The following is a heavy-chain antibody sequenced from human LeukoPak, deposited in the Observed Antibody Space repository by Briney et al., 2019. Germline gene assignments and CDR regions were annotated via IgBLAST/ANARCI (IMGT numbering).Heavy chain of an antibody. V-gene: IGHV5-51*01. D-gene: IGHD6-6*01. CDR3: ARHEWRSIAARRWFDP. CDR1: GSIFTSYW. CDR2: IYPGDSDT. Sequence: GASLQISCQGSGSIFTSYWIGRVRQLPGKGLEWMGIIYPGDSDTRYSPSFQGQVTISADKTISTAYLQWSSLKASETAMYYCARHEWRSIAARRWFDPWGQGTLVTVSS. J-gene: IGHJ5*02.